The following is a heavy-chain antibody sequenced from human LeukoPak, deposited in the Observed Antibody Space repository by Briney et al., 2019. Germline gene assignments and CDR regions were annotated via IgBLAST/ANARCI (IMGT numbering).Heavy chain of an antibody. D-gene: IGHD3-3*01. V-gene: IGHV3-21*01. J-gene: IGHJ4*02. CDR2: ISSSSSYI. Sequence: KSGRSLRLSCAASGFTFSSYSMNWVRQAPGKGLEWVSSISSSSSYIYYADSVKGRFTISRDNAKNSLYLQMNSLRAEDTAVYYCARDMDYDFWSGYYPHPPFDYWGQGTLVTVSS. CDR1: GFTFSSYS. CDR3: ARDMDYDFWSGYYPHPPFDY.